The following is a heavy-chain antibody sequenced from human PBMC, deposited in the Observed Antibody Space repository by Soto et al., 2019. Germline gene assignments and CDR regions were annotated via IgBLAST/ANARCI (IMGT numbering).Heavy chain of an antibody. J-gene: IGHJ4*02. CDR2: IIPLYGTV. CDR1: GGTFNSYG. CDR3: ARVRVIRGVIPSHFGL. Sequence: QAHLAQSGAEVKKPGSSVTVSCKASGGTFNSYGISWVRQAPGQGLDWMGVIIPLYGTVNYAQKFQGRVSITADKSTSTAYMDLKSLRSDDTAVDYCARVRVIRGVIPSHFGLWGQGTQVTVSS. D-gene: IGHD3-10*01. V-gene: IGHV1-69*06.